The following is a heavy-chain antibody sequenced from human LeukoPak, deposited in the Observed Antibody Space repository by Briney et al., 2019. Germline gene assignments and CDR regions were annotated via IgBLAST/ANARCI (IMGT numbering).Heavy chain of an antibody. CDR2: ISSSSSYI. V-gene: IGHV3-21*01. CDR3: ARGPLYSSSSHAFDI. J-gene: IGHJ3*02. Sequence: GSLRLSCAASGFTFSSYSMNWVRQAPGKGLEWVSSISSSSSYIYYADSVKGRSTISRDNAKNSLYLQMNSLRAEDTAVYYCARGPLYSSSSHAFDIWGQGTMVTVSS. CDR1: GFTFSSYS. D-gene: IGHD6-6*01.